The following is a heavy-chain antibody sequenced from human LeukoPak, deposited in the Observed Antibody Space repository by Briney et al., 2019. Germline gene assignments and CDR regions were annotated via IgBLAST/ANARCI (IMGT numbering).Heavy chain of an antibody. CDR3: AELGITMIGGV. Sequence: GGSLRLSCAASGFTFSSYWMSWVRQAPGKGLEWVANIKQDGSEKYYVDSVKGRFTISRDNPKNSLYLQMNSLRAEDTAVYYCAELGITMIGGVWGKGTTVTISS. J-gene: IGHJ6*04. V-gene: IGHV3-7*01. CDR2: IKQDGSEK. D-gene: IGHD3-10*02. CDR1: GFTFSSYW.